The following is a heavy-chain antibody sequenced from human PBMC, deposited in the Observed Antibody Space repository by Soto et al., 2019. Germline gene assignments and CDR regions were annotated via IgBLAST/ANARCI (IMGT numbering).Heavy chain of an antibody. V-gene: IGHV1-18*01. D-gene: IGHD3-10*01. CDR1: GYTFTSYG. Sequence: ASVKVSCKASGYTFTSYGISWVRQAPGQGLEWMGWISAYNGNTNYAQKLQGRVTMTTDTSTSTAYMELRSLRSDDTAVYYCARDRTPRRGYYYYGMDVWGQGTTVTAP. CDR2: ISAYNGNT. CDR3: ARDRTPRRGYYYYGMDV. J-gene: IGHJ6*02.